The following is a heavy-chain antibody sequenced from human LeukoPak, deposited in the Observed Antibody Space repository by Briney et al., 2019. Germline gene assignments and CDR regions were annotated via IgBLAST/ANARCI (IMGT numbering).Heavy chain of an antibody. D-gene: IGHD3-9*01. CDR1: GYTFTSYY. Sequence: GASVKVSCKASGYTFTSYYMHWVRQAPGQGLEWMGILNPSVGTTTYAQKFQGRVTMTRDTSTSTAYMELRSLRSDDTAVYYCAREVRAYDILTGYYSEDRNWFDPWGQGTLVTVSS. V-gene: IGHV1-46*01. CDR2: LNPSVGTT. J-gene: IGHJ5*02. CDR3: AREVRAYDILTGYYSEDRNWFDP.